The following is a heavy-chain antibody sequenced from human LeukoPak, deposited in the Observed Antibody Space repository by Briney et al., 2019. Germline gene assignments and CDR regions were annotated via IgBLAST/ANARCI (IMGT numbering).Heavy chain of an antibody. CDR3: ASGGLVSGYLDH. J-gene: IGHJ4*02. CDR1: GFDFRSHY. Sequence: GESLKISCVTSGFDFRSHYMNWLRQAPGKGLEWVSSFSDTGSYMYYADSVKARFTISRDHAKTSLYLQMNSLRADDTAVYYCASGGLVSGYLDHWGPGLLVT. V-gene: IGHV3-21*04. CDR2: FSDTGSYM. D-gene: IGHD2-15*01.